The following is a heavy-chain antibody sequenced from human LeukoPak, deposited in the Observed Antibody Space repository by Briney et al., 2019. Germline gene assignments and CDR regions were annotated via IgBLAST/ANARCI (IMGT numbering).Heavy chain of an antibody. CDR1: RFIFSNYW. CDR2: IKPDGSEM. CDR3: ARGPMTSDV. D-gene: IGHD2-21*02. Sequence: VQPAGSLRLSCAASRFIFSNYWMTWVRQAPGKGLEWVANIKPDGSEMYYVDSVKGRFTISRDNAKNSLYLQMNSLRAEDTAVYYCARGPMTSDVWGQGTTVTVSS. V-gene: IGHV3-7*05. J-gene: IGHJ6*02.